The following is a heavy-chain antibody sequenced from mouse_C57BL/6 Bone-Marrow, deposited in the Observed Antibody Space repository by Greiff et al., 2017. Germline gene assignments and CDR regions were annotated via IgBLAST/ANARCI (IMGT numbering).Heavy chain of an antibody. CDR3: ARRDYYGSSGGFAC. Sequence: VQLQQSGAELVRPGTSVKMSCKASGYTFTNYWIGWAKQRPGHGLEWIGDIYPGGGYTNYNEKFKGKATLTADKSSSTAYMQFSSLTSEDSAIYYCARRDYYGSSGGFACWGKGTLVTVSA. CDR2: IYPGGGYT. V-gene: IGHV1-63*01. D-gene: IGHD1-1*01. J-gene: IGHJ3*01. CDR1: GYTFTNYW.